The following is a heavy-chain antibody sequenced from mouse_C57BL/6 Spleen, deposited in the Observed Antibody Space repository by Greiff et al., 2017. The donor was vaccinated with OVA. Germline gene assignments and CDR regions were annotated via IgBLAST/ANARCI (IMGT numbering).Heavy chain of an antibody. V-gene: IGHV1-39*01. J-gene: IGHJ3*01. CDR3: ASGDYEYQGAWFAY. Sequence: VQLQQSGPELVKPGASVKISCKASGYSFTDYNMNWVKQSNGKSLEWIGVINPNYGTTSYNQKFKGKATLTVDQSSSTSYMQLNSLTSEDSAVYDCASGDYEYQGAWFAYWGQGTLVTVSA. D-gene: IGHD2-4*01. CDR1: GYSFTDYN. CDR2: INPNYGTT.